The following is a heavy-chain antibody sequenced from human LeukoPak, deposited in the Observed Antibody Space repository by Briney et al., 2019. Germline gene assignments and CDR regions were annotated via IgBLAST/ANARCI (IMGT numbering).Heavy chain of an antibody. D-gene: IGHD6-13*01. V-gene: IGHV3-48*01. CDR2: ISSSSSTI. J-gene: IGHJ4*02. CDR3: ASVNIAVDY. Sequence: GGSLRLSCAASEFTFNNYAMSWVRQAPGKGLEWVSYISSSSSTIYYADSVKGRFTISRDNAKNSLYLQMNSLRAEDTAVYYYASVNIAVDYWGQGTLVTVSS. CDR1: EFTFNNYA.